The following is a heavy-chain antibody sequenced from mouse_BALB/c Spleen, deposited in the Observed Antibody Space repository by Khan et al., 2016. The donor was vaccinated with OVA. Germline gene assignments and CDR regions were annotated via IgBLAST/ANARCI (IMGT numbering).Heavy chain of an antibody. D-gene: IGHD2-3*01. Sequence: LVKTGASVKISCKASGYPFTSYYIHRVKQSHGKSLEWIGFISCYNGATNYNQKFKGKATITVDTSSRTAFMQFNSLTSEDSAVYYCARDGYYYAMDYWGQGTSVTVSS. J-gene: IGHJ4*01. CDR2: ISCYNGAT. CDR1: GYPFTSYY. CDR3: ARDGYYYAMDY. V-gene: IGHV1S34*01.